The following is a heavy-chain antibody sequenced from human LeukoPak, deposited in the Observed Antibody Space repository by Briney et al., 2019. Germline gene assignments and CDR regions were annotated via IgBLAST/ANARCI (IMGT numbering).Heavy chain of an antibody. Sequence: PGGSLRLSCAASGFTFSDYYMSWIRQAPGKGLEWVSYISSSGSTIYYADSVKGRFTISRDNAKNSLYLQMNSLRAEDTAVYYCARGPHFRVFRDPVENWFDPWGQGTLVTVSS. CDR1: GFTFSDYY. V-gene: IGHV3-11*04. D-gene: IGHD3-3*01. J-gene: IGHJ5*02. CDR3: ARGPHFRVFRDPVENWFDP. CDR2: ISSSGSTI.